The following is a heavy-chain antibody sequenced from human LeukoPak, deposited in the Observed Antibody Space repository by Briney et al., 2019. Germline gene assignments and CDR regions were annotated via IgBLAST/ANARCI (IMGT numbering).Heavy chain of an antibody. CDR2: ISGYNGNT. D-gene: IGHD3-3*01. J-gene: IGHJ4*02. CDR1: GYTFTSYG. V-gene: IGHV1-18*01. CDR3: AVHDFYSGGYHFDY. Sequence: ASVKVSCKASGYTFTSYGISWLRHAPGQGLEWLVWISGYNGNTNYAQKFQGRVTMTTDTPTSTAYMDLRSLKSDDTAVYYCAVHDFYSGGYHFDYWGQGTLVTVSS.